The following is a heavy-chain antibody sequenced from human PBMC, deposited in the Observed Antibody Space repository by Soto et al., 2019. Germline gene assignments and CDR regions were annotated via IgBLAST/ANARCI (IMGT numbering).Heavy chain of an antibody. V-gene: IGHV4-59*01. CDR2: IYYTGST. CDR1: GGSFNNYY. D-gene: IGHD4-17*01. J-gene: IGHJ4*02. Sequence: PSETRSLTCTVSGGSFNNYYWSWIRQPPGKGLEWIGFIYYTGSTNYNPSLKSRVTLSVDTSKSQFSLRLSSVTAADTAVYYCARDDYGGNSGFDYWGQGTLVTVPS. CDR3: ARDDYGGNSGFDY.